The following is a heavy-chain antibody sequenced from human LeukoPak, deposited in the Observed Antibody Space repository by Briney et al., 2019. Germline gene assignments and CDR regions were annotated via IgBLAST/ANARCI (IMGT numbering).Heavy chain of an antibody. J-gene: IGHJ4*02. CDR3: ARDPDLRYCRGGSGYSFDY. Sequence: GGSLRLSCAASGFTFSSYAMHWVRQAPGKGLEWVAVISYDGSNKYYADSVKGRFTISRDNSKNTLYLQMNSLRAEDTAVYYCARDPDLRYCRGGSGYSFDYWAQGTLDTVSS. D-gene: IGHD2-15*01. V-gene: IGHV3-30*04. CDR2: ISYDGSNK. CDR1: GFTFSSYA.